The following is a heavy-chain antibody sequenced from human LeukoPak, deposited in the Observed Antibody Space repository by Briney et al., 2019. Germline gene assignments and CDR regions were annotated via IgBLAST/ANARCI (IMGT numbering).Heavy chain of an antibody. J-gene: IGHJ4*02. D-gene: IGHD2-2*01. CDR1: RFTFSNAW. Sequence: GGSLRLSCAASRFTFSNAWLSWVRQAPGKGLEWVGRIKSKTDGGTTDYAAPVKGRFTISRDDSKNTLYLQMNSLKTEDTAVYYCTTHCSSTSCYFRWGQGTLVTVFS. CDR2: IKSKTDGGTT. V-gene: IGHV3-15*01. CDR3: TTHCSSTSCYFR.